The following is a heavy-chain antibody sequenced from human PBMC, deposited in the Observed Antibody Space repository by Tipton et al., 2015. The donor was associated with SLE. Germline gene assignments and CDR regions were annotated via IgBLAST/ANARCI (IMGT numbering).Heavy chain of an antibody. Sequence: QLVQSGAEVRKPGSSVKVSCKTSIGSFRAYTIYWVRQAPGHGLEWMGEFIPFLGTGNYTQKFQGRVTITTDDSTSTAYMEVSSLRSEDTAVYYCAAYRQGLRSDVYFDYWGQGTVVNVSS. CDR3: AAYRQGLRSDVYFDY. CDR2: FIPFLGTG. J-gene: IGHJ4*02. CDR1: IGSFRAYT. V-gene: IGHV1-69*16. D-gene: IGHD3-10*02.